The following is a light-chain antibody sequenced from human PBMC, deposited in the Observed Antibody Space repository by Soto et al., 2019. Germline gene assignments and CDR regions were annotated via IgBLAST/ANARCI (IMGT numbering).Light chain of an antibody. Sequence: EIVLTQSPGSLSLSPGQRATLSCRASQSVDTTFFAWYQKKPGQAPRLLIYGASKRNTGIPERFSGSGSGTDFTLIVSRREAEDFAVYYCQQYMSSVTFGQGTKVEIK. V-gene: IGKV3-20*01. J-gene: IGKJ1*01. CDR1: QSVDTTF. CDR3: QQYMSSVT. CDR2: GAS.